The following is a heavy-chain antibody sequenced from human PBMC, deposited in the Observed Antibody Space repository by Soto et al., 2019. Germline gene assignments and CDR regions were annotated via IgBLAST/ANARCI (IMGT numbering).Heavy chain of an antibody. J-gene: IGHJ6*02. CDR2: IYHSGST. V-gene: IGHV4-30-2*01. CDR3: ARMDTAMVTDYYGMDV. Sequence: QLQLQESGSGLVKPSQTLSLTCAVSGGSISSGGYSWSWIRQPPGKGLEWIGHIYHSGSTYYNPSRKSRVTISXXRXKIXFSLKLSSVTAADTAVYYCARMDTAMVTDYYGMDVWGQGTTVTVSS. CDR1: GGSISSGGYS. D-gene: IGHD5-18*01.